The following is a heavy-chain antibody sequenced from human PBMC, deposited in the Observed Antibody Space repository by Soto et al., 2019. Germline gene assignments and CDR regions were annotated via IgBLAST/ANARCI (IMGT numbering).Heavy chain of an antibody. CDR2: ISVNSDSI. V-gene: IGHV3-9*01. CDR3: AKDGIAGCITQIVGGEHYYYGMDV. Sequence: EVQLVESGGGLVQPGGSLRLSCAVSGFTFDYYSMYWVRQAPGKGLEWVSGISVNSDSIDYADSVKGRFTISRDNAKNALYRHIKSLRAEDTALYYCAKDGIAGCITQIVGGEHYYYGMDVWGQGTTVTVSS. D-gene: IGHD6-6*01. J-gene: IGHJ6*02. CDR1: GFTFDYYS.